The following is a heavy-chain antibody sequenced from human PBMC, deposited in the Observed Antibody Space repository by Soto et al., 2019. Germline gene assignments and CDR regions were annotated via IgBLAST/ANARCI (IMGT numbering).Heavy chain of an antibody. V-gene: IGHV3-23*01. Sequence: GVSLRLSCLATGVTFRNHGLSWVRQGPGKGLQWVATVGGSGDNIKFADFAKGRFNISRDNSKSTQYLHLNSLRVEDTAVYYCAKVRSTTIFDVVSLFDYWGQGTLVTVYS. CDR2: VGGSGDNI. J-gene: IGHJ4*02. CDR3: AKVRSTTIFDVVSLFDY. D-gene: IGHD3-3*01. CDR1: GVTFRNHG.